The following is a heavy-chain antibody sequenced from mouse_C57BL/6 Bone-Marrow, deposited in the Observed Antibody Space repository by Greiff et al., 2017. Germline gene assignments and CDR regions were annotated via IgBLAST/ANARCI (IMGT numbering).Heavy chain of an antibody. V-gene: IGHV1-80*01. CDR2: IYPGDGDT. Sequence: QVQLQQSGAELVKPGASVKISCKTSGYVFSNYWMNWVKQRPGTGLEWIGQIYPGDGDTNYNGKFKDKATLTADKSTSTVYLQRSSLTSEDSAVYFCASGEYWGQGTTLTVSS. J-gene: IGHJ2*01. CDR3: ASGEY. CDR1: GYVFSNYW.